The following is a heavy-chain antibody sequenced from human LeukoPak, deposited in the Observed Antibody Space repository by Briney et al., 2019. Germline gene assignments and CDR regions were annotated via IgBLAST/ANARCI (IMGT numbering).Heavy chain of an antibody. CDR1: GFTFSSYA. J-gene: IGHJ4*02. V-gene: IGHV3-23*01. CDR3: AKDTPVPTALFDY. Sequence: GGSLRLSCAASGFTFSSYAMSWVRQAPGKGLEWVSAISASGGTTYYTDSVKGRFTISRDNSKNTLYLQMNSLRAEDTAVYYCAKDTPVPTALFDYWGQGTLVTVSS. D-gene: IGHD2-2*01. CDR2: ISASGGTT.